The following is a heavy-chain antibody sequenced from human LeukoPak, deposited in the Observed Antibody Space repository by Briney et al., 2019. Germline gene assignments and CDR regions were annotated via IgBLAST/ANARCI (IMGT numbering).Heavy chain of an antibody. CDR1: GFTFSSYS. V-gene: IGHV4-39*07. D-gene: IGHD6-19*01. CDR2: IYYSGST. J-gene: IGHJ4*02. Sequence: GSLRLSCAASGFTFSSYSMNWIRQPPGKGLEWIGSIYYSGSTYYNPSLKSRVTISVDTSKNQFSLKLTSVTAADTAVYYCARVRGWCDYWGQGTLVTVSS. CDR3: ARVRGWCDY.